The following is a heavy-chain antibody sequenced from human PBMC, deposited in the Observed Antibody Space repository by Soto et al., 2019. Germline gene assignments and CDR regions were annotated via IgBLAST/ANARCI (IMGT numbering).Heavy chain of an antibody. V-gene: IGHV3-72*01. J-gene: IGHJ4*02. CDR2: SKNKADSYTT. D-gene: IGHD3-10*01. Sequence: EVQLVESGGGLVQPGGSLRLSCAASGFTFSDHYMDWVRQAPGKGLEWVGRSKNKADSYTTEYAASVKGRFTISRDGSKHSLFLQMNSLKSEDTAVYYCTVWGSGNDFGAAWGQGILVTVSS. CDR3: TVWGSGNDFGAA. CDR1: GFTFSDHY.